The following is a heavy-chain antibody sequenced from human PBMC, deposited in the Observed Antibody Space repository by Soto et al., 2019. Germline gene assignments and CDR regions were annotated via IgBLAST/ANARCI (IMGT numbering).Heavy chain of an antibody. J-gene: IGHJ6*02. CDR3: ARDVSVITIFGVVGYGMDV. CDR2: IKQDGSEE. V-gene: IGHV3-7*01. D-gene: IGHD3-3*01. Sequence: GGSLRLSCAASGFTFSSYWMSWVRQAPGKGLEWVANIKQDGSEEYYVDSVKGRFTISRDNAKNSLYLQMNSLRAEDTAVYYCARDVSVITIFGVVGYGMDVWGQGTTVTVSS. CDR1: GFTFSSYW.